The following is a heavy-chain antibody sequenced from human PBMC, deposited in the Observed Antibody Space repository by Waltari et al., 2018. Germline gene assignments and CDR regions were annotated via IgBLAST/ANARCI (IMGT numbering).Heavy chain of an antibody. CDR3: ARDITSRERAGD. CDR2: IYTGEMT. J-gene: IGHJ4*02. Sequence: VRLVESGGGLIHPGGSLSLSCDASGLRVSNNYMHWVRQAPGKGLEWVSVIYTGEMTYYSDAVKGRFTISRDISKNMVYLQMNNLRAEDTALYYCARDITSRERAGDWGQGTLVTVSS. CDR1: GLRVSNNY. V-gene: IGHV3-53*01. D-gene: IGHD1-20*01.